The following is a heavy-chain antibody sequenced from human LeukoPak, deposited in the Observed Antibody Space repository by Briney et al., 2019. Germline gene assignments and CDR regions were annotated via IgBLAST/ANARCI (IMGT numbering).Heavy chain of an antibody. D-gene: IGHD3-10*01. CDR3: ARDPPGSFSDY. CDR2: INHSGST. V-gene: IGHV4-34*01. Sequence: KPSETLSLTCAVYGGSFSGYYWSWIRQPPGKGLEWIGEINHSGSTNYNPSLKSRVTISVDTSKNQFSLKLSSVTAADTAVYYCARDPPGSFSDYWGQGTLVTVSS. CDR1: GGSFSGYY. J-gene: IGHJ4*02.